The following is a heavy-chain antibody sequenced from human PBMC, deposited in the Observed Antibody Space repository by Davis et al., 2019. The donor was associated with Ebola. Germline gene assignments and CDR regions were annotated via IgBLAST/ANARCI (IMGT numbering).Heavy chain of an antibody. D-gene: IGHD4-23*01. Sequence: PGGSLRLSCEASGFTFAFSGYTMFWVRQAPGRGLEWVSGVYETGAAIYYADSVKGRFTVSRDDSDNTLSLQMNSLTVEDTAVYYCARWRIGREYTDLWGQGTQVTVS. J-gene: IGHJ5*02. CDR2: VYETGAAI. CDR3: ARWRIGREYTDL. CDR1: GFTFAFSGYT. V-gene: IGHV3-23*01.